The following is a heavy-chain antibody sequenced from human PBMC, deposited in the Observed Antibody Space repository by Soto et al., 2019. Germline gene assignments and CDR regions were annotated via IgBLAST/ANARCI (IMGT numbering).Heavy chain of an antibody. D-gene: IGHD6-19*01. V-gene: IGHV3-21*01. J-gene: IGHJ4*02. CDR3: ARDTRAGPDY. CDR2: ISGSSSYI. Sequence: VGSLRLSCAASGFTFSAYNMNWVRQAPGKGLEWVSSISGSSSYIYYADSVKGRFTISRDNAENSLYLQMNSLRAEDTAVYYCARDTRAGPDYWGQGTLVTVSS. CDR1: GFTFSAYN.